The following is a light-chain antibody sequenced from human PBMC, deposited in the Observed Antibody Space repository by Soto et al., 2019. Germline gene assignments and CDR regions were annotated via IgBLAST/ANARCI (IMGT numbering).Light chain of an antibody. CDR3: QSYDSSLSHVV. J-gene: IGLJ2*01. CDR2: NND. V-gene: IGLV1-40*01. CDR1: RSNIGAGYH. Sequence: QLVLTQPPSVSGAPGQEVTISCTGSRSNIGAGYHVHWYQQLPRTAPKLLIYNNDFRPSEVPDRFSGSKSDTSASLAITGLQAEDAADYYCQSYDSSLSHVVFGGGTKLTVL.